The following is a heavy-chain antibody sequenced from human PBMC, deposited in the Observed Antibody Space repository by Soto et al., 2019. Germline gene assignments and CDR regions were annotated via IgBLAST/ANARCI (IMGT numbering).Heavy chain of an antibody. V-gene: IGHV3-21*01. D-gene: IGHD3-22*01. CDR2: ISSSSSYI. J-gene: IGHJ3*02. CDR3: ASLGGGSSGYHDAFDI. CDR1: GFTSSSYS. Sequence: GGSLRLSCAASGFTSSSYSMNWVRQAPGKGLEWVSSISSSSSYIYYADSVKGRFTISRDNAKNSLYLQMNSLRAEDTAVYYCASLGGGSSGYHDAFDIWGQGTMVTVSS.